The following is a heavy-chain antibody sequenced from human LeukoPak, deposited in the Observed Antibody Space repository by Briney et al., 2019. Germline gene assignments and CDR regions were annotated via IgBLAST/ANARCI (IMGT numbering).Heavy chain of an antibody. CDR3: ARAILEPLWFGELNYFDY. V-gene: IGHV3-30*02. Sequence: GGSLRLSCAASGFTFSSYGMHWLRQATGKGLEWVAFIRYDGSNKYYADSVKGRFTISRDNAKNSLYLQMNSQRAEDTAVYYCARAILEPLWFGELNYFDYWGQGTLVTVSS. D-gene: IGHD3-10*01. CDR1: GFTFSSYG. J-gene: IGHJ4*02. CDR2: IRYDGSNK.